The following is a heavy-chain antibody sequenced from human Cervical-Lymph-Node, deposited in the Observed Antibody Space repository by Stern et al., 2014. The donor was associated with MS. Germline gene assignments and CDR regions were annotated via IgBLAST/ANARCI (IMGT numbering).Heavy chain of an antibody. J-gene: IGHJ4*02. CDR2: ISHSGDT. V-gene: IGHV4-59*08. CDR3: ARLSTAVDF. Sequence: VQLEESGPGLVKPSETLSLTCAVSGGSISSRYWGWIRQPPGKGLEWIGLISHSGDTKYNPSLTSRAPISLDTSKNQFSLKVTSVTAADTAVYYCARLSTAVDFWGQGTLVTVSS. CDR1: GGSISSRY.